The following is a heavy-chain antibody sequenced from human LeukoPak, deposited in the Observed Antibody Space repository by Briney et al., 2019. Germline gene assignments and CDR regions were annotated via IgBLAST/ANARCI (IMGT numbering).Heavy chain of an antibody. CDR1: GGTFSSYA. Sequence: ASVKVSCKASGGTFSSYAISWVRHAPGQGLEWMGGIIPIFGTANYAQKFQGRVTITTDESTSTAYMGLSSLRSEDTAVYYCASADASPRGSDYYYCYMDVWGKGTTVTVSS. D-gene: IGHD2-8*01. CDR3: ASADASPRGSDYYYCYMDV. CDR2: IIPIFGTA. J-gene: IGHJ6*03. V-gene: IGHV1-69*05.